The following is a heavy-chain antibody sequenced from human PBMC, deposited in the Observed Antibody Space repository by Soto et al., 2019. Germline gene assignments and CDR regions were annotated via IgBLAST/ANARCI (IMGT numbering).Heavy chain of an antibody. CDR1: GYAFTGYA. J-gene: IGHJ5*02. CDR3: ARGDYYDSSGLDL. D-gene: IGHD3-22*01. Sequence: QAHLVQSGAEVRKPGASVKLSCTAAGYAFTGYAIHWVRQAPGQGLEWMGWINAGNGYTKFSQNFQGRVSVTRDTSSRMAYMELSSLRCEDTAVYYCARGDYYDSSGLDLWGQGTLVTVSS. CDR2: INAGNGYT. V-gene: IGHV1-3*01.